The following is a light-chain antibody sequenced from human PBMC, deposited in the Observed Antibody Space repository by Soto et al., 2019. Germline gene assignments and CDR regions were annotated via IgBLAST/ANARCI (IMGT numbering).Light chain of an antibody. Sequence: EIVMTQSPATLSVSPGEGATLSCRASQSVSSNVAWYQQKPGQAPRLLIYAASTRASGIPARFSGSGSGTQFTLTISSLQPEDFAVYYCQQYDKWPPLTFGGGTKVDIK. V-gene: IGKV3-15*01. CDR1: QSVSSN. CDR2: AAS. J-gene: IGKJ4*01. CDR3: QQYDKWPPLT.